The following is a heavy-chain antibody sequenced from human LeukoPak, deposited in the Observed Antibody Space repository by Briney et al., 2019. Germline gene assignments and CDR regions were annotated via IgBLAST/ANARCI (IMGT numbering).Heavy chain of an antibody. V-gene: IGHV3-23*01. CDR3: AKDYSGYDFPYYYYMDV. J-gene: IGHJ6*03. CDR2: ISGSGGST. D-gene: IGHD5-12*01. CDR1: GFTFSSYA. Sequence: GGTLRLSCAASGFTFSSYAMSWVRQAPGKGLEWVSAISGSGGSTYYADSVKGRFTISRDNSKNTLYLQMNSLRAEDTAVYYCAKDYSGYDFPYYYYMDVWGKGTTVTISS.